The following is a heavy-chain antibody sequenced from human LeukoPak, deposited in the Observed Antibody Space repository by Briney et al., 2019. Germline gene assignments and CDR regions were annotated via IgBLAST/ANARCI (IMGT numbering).Heavy chain of an antibody. V-gene: IGHV3-7*01. CDR1: GFTFSSDW. D-gene: IGHD5-18*01. J-gene: IGHJ4*02. CDR3: ARDKYSYGSSNGGYDY. Sequence: GGSLRLSCAASGFTFSSDWMSWVRQAPGRGLEWVANIKQDGSEKYYVDSVKGRFTISRDNAKNSLYLQMNSLRAEDTAVYYCARDKYSYGSSNGGYDYWGQGALVTVSS. CDR2: IKQDGSEK.